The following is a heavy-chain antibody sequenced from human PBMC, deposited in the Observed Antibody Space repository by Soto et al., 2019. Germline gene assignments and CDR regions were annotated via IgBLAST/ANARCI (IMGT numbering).Heavy chain of an antibody. J-gene: IGHJ4*02. V-gene: IGHV3-7*01. CDR1: GVTFTGFW. CDR3: ARTGDDY. Sequence: EVQLVDSGGGLVQPGGSLRLSCAASGVTFTGFWMAWVRQAPGKGLEWVANINQDGSQRYYMDSVKGRFTISRDNAEKSLYLQMNSLRAEDTAVYYCARTGDDYWGQGTLVTVSS. D-gene: IGHD3-10*01. CDR2: INQDGSQR.